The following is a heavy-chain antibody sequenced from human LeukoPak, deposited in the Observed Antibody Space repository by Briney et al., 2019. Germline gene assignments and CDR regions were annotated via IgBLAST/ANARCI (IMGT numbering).Heavy chain of an antibody. CDR2: IYYSGST. V-gene: IGHV4-59*08. CDR3: ARSGKGYCSGGSCYLVGDRNYYYYGMDV. J-gene: IGHJ6*02. D-gene: IGHD2-15*01. CDR1: GGSISSYY. Sequence: SETLSLTCTVSGGSISSYYWSWIRQPPGKGLEWIGYIYYSGSTNYNPSLKSRVTISVDTSKNQFSLKLSSVTAADTAVYYCARSGKGYCSGGSCYLVGDRNYYYYGMDVWGQGTTVTVSS.